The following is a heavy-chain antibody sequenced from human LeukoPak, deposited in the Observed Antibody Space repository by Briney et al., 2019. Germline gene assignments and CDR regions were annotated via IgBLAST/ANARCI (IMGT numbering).Heavy chain of an antibody. Sequence: PGGSLRLSCAASGFTFSYYGMHWVRQAPGKGLEWVAYVASDGNFRDYVDSVKGRFTVSRGNSKDTLYLQMDSLRTEDTGVYYCTNLPYNWNTHFDDYWGHGTLVTVSS. D-gene: IGHD1-1*01. CDR1: GFTFSYYG. J-gene: IGHJ4*01. CDR3: TNLPYNWNTHFDDY. CDR2: VASDGNFR. V-gene: IGHV3-30*02.